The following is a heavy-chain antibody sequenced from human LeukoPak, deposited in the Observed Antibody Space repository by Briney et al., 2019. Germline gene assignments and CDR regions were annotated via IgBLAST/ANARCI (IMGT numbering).Heavy chain of an antibody. CDR2: LFTGGGRT. J-gene: IGHJ5*02. CDR3: AKECDYSPGHKFDP. CDR1: GFTFNNYL. Sequence: GGSLRLSCAASGFTFNNYLMSWVRQAPGKGLEWVSVLFTGGGRTLYADSVKGRFTISGDTSRTTLYLQMNGLRAEDTAVYYCAKECDYSPGHKFDPWGQGTLVTASS. D-gene: IGHD3-10*01. V-gene: IGHV3-23*01.